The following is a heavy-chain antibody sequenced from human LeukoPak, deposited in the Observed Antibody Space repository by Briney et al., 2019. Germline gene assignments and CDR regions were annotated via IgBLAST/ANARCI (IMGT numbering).Heavy chain of an antibody. J-gene: IGHJ5*02. V-gene: IGHV3-30-3*01. CDR3: ARSSYYYGSGSFNWFDP. Sequence: GGSLRLSCAASGFTFSSYAMHWVRQAPGKGLEWVAVISYDGSNKYYADSVKGRFTISRDNSKNTLYLQMNSLRAEDTAVYYCARSSYYYGSGSFNWFDPWGQGTLVTVSS. CDR2: ISYDGSNK. CDR1: GFTFSSYA. D-gene: IGHD3-10*01.